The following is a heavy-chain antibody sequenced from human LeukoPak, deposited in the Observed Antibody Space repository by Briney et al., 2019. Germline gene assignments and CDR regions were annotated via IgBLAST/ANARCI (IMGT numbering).Heavy chain of an antibody. CDR2: IDSSGIT. V-gene: IGHV4-59*03. Sequence: PSETLSLTCTVSGGSISSFYYTWIRQPPGKGLEWIGYIDSSGITNYNSSLNSRVTISLDTSQNQFSLKLNSVTAADTAVYFCASASISHYLFDNWGQGILVTVSS. CDR1: GGSISSFY. D-gene: IGHD2/OR15-2a*01. J-gene: IGHJ4*02. CDR3: ASASISHYLFDN.